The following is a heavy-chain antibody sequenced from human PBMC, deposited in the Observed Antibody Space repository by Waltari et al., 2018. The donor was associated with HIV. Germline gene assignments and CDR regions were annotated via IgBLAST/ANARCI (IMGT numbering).Heavy chain of an antibody. CDR2: IKQDGSER. Sequence: EVQLVESGGGLVRPGGSLRLSCAASGFPFSTSWLNWVRQAPGKGLEWVAKIKQDGSERHYVDSVKGRFTISRDNAKNSLYLQMNSLRAEDTAVYYCARSSWHDYWGQGTLVTVSS. D-gene: IGHD6-13*01. CDR1: GFPFSTSW. CDR3: ARSSWHDY. J-gene: IGHJ4*02. V-gene: IGHV3-7*01.